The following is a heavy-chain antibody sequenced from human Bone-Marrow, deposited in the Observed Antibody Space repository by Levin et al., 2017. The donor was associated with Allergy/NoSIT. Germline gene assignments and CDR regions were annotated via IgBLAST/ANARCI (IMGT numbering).Heavy chain of an antibody. CDR1: GFTFRTAD. V-gene: IGHV3-13*01. CDR3: IKEGAGDTIYGPLDY. CDR2: IGTIGDT. D-gene: IGHD5-18*01. J-gene: IGHJ4*02. Sequence: GGSLRLSCAASGFTFRTADMHWVRQARGNGLEWVSAIGTIGDTYYAGSVKGRFTISREDAKNSLFLQMNSLGPGDTAVYYCIKEGAGDTIYGPLDYWGQGTMVTVSS.